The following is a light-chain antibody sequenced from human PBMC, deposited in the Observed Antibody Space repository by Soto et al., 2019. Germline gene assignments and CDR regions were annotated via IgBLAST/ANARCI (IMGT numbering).Light chain of an antibody. J-gene: IGKJ1*01. CDR2: HAS. Sequence: IQMTQSPSTLSVSVGDRFTITCRASQTISSWLAWYQQKPGKAPKLLMYHASSLESGVPSRFSGSGSGTEFTLTISSLEPDDFATYYCQQYNSYSQTFGQGTKVDIK. CDR1: QTISSW. V-gene: IGKV1-5*01. CDR3: QQYNSYSQT.